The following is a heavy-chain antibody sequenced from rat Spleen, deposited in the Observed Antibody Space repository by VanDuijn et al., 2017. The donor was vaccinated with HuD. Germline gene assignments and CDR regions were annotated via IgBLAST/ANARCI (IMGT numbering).Heavy chain of an antibody. J-gene: IGHJ3*01. V-gene: IGHV5S13*01. CDR2: INTGGDKT. Sequence: EVQLVASGGGLVQPGRSLKLSCAASGFTFSDYDMAWVRQTPTKGLEWIASINTGGDKTYYRDSVKGRFTASRDDAKNTQFLQMDSLRSEDTATYYCATGPRILRLDWFAYWGQGTLVTVSS. CDR3: ATGPRILRLDWFAY. D-gene: IGHD1-6*01. CDR1: GFTFSDYD.